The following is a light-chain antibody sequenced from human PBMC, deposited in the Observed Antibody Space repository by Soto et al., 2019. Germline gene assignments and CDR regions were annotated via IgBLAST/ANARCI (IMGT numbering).Light chain of an antibody. CDR2: DAT. CDR1: NIRDKS. J-gene: IGLJ2*01. CDR3: SSYATGTAVL. V-gene: IGLV2-14*02. Sequence: LTQPPSVSVAPGQTATITCGGNNIRDKSVHWYQQLPGQAPKVIIYDATKRASGASHRFSGSKSGYTASLTISALRAEDEADYYCSSYATGTAVLFGGGTKLTVL.